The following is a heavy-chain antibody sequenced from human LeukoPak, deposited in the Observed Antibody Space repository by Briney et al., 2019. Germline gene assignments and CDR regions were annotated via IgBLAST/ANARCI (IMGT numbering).Heavy chain of an antibody. V-gene: IGHV3-74*03. CDR3: ARAEYSSSSSSFDY. CDR1: GFTFSSYW. Sequence: TGGSLRLSCAASGFTFSSYWMHWVRQAPGKGLVWVSRINSDGSTTTYADSVKGRFTISRDNAKNTLYLQMNSLRAEDTAVYYCARAEYSSSSSSFDYWGQGTLVTVSS. CDR2: INSDGSTT. D-gene: IGHD6-6*01. J-gene: IGHJ4*02.